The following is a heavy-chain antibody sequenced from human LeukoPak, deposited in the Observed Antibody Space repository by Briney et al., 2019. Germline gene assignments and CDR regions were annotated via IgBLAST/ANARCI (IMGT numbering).Heavy chain of an antibody. CDR3: ARQIRYTYDPNWFHP. CDR2: IYYSGNT. V-gene: IGHV4-39*01. CDR1: GDSITATSYY. Sequence: PPETLSLTCSVSGDSITATSYYWAWIRQPPGKGLEWIGSIYYSGNTNYDPSLQSRVTISIDTSKNQFSLSLSSVTAADTAVYYCARQIRYTYDPNWFHPWGQGTLVTVSS. J-gene: IGHJ5*02. D-gene: IGHD5-12*01.